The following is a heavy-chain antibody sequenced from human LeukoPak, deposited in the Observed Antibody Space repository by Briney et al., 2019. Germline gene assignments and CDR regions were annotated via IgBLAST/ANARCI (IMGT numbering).Heavy chain of an antibody. CDR3: ARHPPSSDCSSTSCYVYYYYMDV. Sequence: PSETLSLTCAVSGYSISSGYYWGWIRQPPGKGLEWIGSIYHSGSTYYNPSLKSRVTISVDTSKNQFSLKLSSVTAADTAVYYCARHPPSSDCSSTSCYVYYYYMDVWAKGPRSPSP. CDR1: GYSISSGYY. J-gene: IGHJ6*03. V-gene: IGHV4-38-2*01. D-gene: IGHD2-2*01. CDR2: IYHSGST.